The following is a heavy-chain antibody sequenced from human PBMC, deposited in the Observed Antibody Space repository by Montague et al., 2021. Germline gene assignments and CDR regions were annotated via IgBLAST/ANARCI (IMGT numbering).Heavy chain of an antibody. CDR3: ARVFSSWYVGWFDP. CDR2: IYDSGNS. V-gene: IGHV4-39*07. D-gene: IGHD6-13*01. Sequence: SETLSLTCTVSGASITSNIYYWSWLRQSPGKGLEWIGSIYDSGNSFYHPSLKSRIAMAVDTSKNQFSLNPSSVTAADTAIYYCARVFSSWYVGWFDPWGQGTLVTVSS. J-gene: IGHJ5*02. CDR1: GASITSNIYY.